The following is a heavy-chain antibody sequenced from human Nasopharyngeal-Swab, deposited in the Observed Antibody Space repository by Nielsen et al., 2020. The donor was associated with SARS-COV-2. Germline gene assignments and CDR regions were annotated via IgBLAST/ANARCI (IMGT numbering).Heavy chain of an antibody. CDR1: GGSISSHY. CDR2: IYHSGST. V-gene: IGHV4-59*08. J-gene: IGHJ6*04. Sequence: SETLSLTCTVSGGSISSHYWGWIRQPPGKGLEWIGYIYHSGSTKYNPSLKSRLTISADTSKNQFSLKLRSVTATDTAVYFCARRRYSGRWRFALDVWGKGTTVTVSS. D-gene: IGHD1-26*01. CDR3: ARRRYSGRWRFALDV.